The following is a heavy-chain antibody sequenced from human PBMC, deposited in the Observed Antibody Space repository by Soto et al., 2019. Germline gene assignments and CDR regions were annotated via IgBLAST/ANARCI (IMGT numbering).Heavy chain of an antibody. V-gene: IGHV3-30-3*01. CDR1: GFTFSSYA. CDR3: ARGHDFWSGYPNAFDI. J-gene: IGHJ3*02. D-gene: IGHD3-3*01. Sequence: HPGGFLRLSCAASGFTFSSYAMHGVRQAPGKGLEWVAVISYEGSNKYYADSVKGRFTISRDNSKNTLYLQMNSLRAEDTAVYYCARGHDFWSGYPNAFDIWGQGTMVTVSS. CDR2: ISYEGSNK.